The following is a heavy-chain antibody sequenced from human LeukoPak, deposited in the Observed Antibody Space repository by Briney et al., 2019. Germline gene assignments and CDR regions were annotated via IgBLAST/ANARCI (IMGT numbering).Heavy chain of an antibody. CDR3: ARADPQAAL. Sequence: PGGSLRLSCAASGFALSTYDMNWVRQAPGKGLEWIADITISGSTKNYADSVKGRFTISRDNARTSLYLQMNSLRVEDTGVYYCARADPQAALWGQGSLVTAS. J-gene: IGHJ4*02. V-gene: IGHV3-48*03. CDR2: ITISGSTK. CDR1: GFALSTYD.